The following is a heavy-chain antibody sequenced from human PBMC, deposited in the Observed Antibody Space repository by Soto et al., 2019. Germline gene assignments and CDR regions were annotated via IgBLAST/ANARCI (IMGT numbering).Heavy chain of an antibody. D-gene: IGHD5-18*01. CDR2: ISYDGSNK. V-gene: IGHV3-30-3*01. CDR1: GFTFSSYA. J-gene: IGHJ4*02. CDR3: ASGGYSYGTYYFDY. Sequence: QVQLVESGGGVVQPGRSLRLSCAASGFTFSSYAMHWVRQAPGKGLEWVAVISYDGSNKYYADSVKGRFTIFRDNSKNTLYLQMNSLRAEDTAVYYCASGGYSYGTYYFDYWGQGTLVTVSS.